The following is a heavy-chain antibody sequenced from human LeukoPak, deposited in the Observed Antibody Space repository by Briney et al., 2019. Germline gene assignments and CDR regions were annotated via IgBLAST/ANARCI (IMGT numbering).Heavy chain of an antibody. CDR1: GFNFNNAW. D-gene: IGHD6-6*01. J-gene: IGHJ4*02. CDR2: IKSKTSGGTT. V-gene: IGHV3-15*01. Sequence: PGGSLRLSCAASGFNFNNAWMSWVCQAPGMGLEWVGRIKSKTSGGTTDYAAPVEGRFTISRDDSKNTLFLQMNSLKTEDTAFYYCTTYMAARPDNFGFWGQGTLVTVSS. CDR3: TTYMAARPDNFGF.